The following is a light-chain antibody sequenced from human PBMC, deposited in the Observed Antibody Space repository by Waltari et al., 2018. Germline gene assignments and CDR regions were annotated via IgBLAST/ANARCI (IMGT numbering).Light chain of an antibody. Sequence: QSVLTQPPSMSAAPGQKVTISCSGSSSNIGNNYVSWYQQLPGTAPKLLIYDNNKRPSGIPDRVSGSKSGTSATLGITGLQTGDEADYYCGTWDSSLSAGVFGGGTKLTVL. CDR2: DNN. V-gene: IGLV1-51*01. J-gene: IGLJ2*01. CDR1: SSNIGNNY. CDR3: GTWDSSLSAGV.